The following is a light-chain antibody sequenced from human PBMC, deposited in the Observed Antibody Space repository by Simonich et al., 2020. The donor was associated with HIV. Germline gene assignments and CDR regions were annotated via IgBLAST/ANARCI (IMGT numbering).Light chain of an antibody. CDR3: QQSYSTQIT. CDR1: QSISSW. V-gene: IGKV1-5*03. Sequence: DIQMTQSPSTLSASVGDRVTITCRASQSISSWLAWYQQKPGKAPKLLIYKASSLESGVPSRFSGSGSGTEFTLTISSLQPDDFATYYCQQSYSTQITFGQGTRLEIK. J-gene: IGKJ5*01. CDR2: KAS.